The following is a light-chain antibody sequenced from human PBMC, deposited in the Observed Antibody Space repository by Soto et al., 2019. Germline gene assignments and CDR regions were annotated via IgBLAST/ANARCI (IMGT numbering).Light chain of an antibody. CDR2: GAS. V-gene: IGKV3-20*01. J-gene: IGKJ5*01. Sequence: IVLTQSPGTLSLSPGERVTLSCRASQSVTTRLAWYQHKPGQAPRLPMSGASSRASGVPVRFSGSGSGTDFTLTISRLEPEDFALYYCQQYGGSPITFGLGTRLEIK. CDR3: QQYGGSPIT. CDR1: QSVTTR.